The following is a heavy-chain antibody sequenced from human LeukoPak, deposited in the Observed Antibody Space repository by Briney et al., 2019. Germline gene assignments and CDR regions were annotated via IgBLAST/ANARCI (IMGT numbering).Heavy chain of an antibody. CDR3: ARDTGETYYNGSGRYHD. Sequence: ASVKVSCKASGYTFTSYGISWVRQARGQGLEWMGWISAYNGNTNYAQKLQGRVTMTTDTSTSTAYMELRSLRSDDTAVYYCARDTGETYYNGSGRYHDWGQETLVTVSS. D-gene: IGHD3-10*01. CDR1: GYTFTSYG. CDR2: ISAYNGNT. J-gene: IGHJ4*02. V-gene: IGHV1-18*01.